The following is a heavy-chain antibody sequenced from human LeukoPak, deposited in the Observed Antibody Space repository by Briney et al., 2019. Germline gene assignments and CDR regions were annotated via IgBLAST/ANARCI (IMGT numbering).Heavy chain of an antibody. J-gene: IGHJ5*02. CDR3: ARHKYNLVLLNWFDP. Sequence: KASETLSLTCTVSGGSISSSSYYWGWIRQPPGKGLEWIVSIYYSGSTYYNPSLKSRVTISVDTSKNQFSLKLSSVTAADTAVYYCARHKYNLVLLNWFDPWGQGTLVTVSS. V-gene: IGHV4-39*01. CDR2: IYYSGST. D-gene: IGHD1-14*01. CDR1: GGSISSSSYY.